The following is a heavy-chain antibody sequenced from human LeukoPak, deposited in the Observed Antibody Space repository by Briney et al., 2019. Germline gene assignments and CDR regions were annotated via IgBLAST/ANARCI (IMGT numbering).Heavy chain of an antibody. D-gene: IGHD2/OR15-2a*01. J-gene: IGHJ4*02. V-gene: IGHV4-39*01. CDR1: GGSISTRSLY. CDR3: AGHHPRNTVDF. Sequence: PSETLSLTCTASGGSISTRSLYWGWVRQPPGKGLEWIGSIKYSGSTSYNPSLKSRVTISLDTSKNQLSLKLRSVTAADTAVYYCAGHHPRNTVDFWGQGTLVTVSS. CDR2: IKYSGST.